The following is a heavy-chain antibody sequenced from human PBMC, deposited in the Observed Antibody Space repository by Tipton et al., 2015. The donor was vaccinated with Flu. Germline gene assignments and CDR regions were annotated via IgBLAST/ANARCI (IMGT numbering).Heavy chain of an antibody. Sequence: TLSLTCAVSGFSISSGYYWGWIRQPPGKGLEWIGGIYPTGNTYYNSSLKSRIMMSVDTSKNQFSLNLRSVTAADTAVYCCVRNGMAAAGWGDYWGQGTLVTVSS. D-gene: IGHD6-13*01. J-gene: IGHJ4*02. V-gene: IGHV4-38-2*01. CDR3: VRNGMAAAGWGDY. CDR2: IYPTGNT. CDR1: GFSISSGYY.